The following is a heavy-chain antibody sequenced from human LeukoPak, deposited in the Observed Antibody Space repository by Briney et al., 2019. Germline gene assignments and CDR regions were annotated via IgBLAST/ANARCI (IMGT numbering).Heavy chain of an antibody. D-gene: IGHD1-26*01. J-gene: IGHJ4*02. CDR3: ARVWELSFDH. Sequence: GGSLRLSCAASGFTVSTDHMSWVRQAPGKGLEWVAISYSEEWVAISYSGGTGQYAESVKGRFTISRDDSRNTLSLQMNSLRAEDTALYYCARVWELSFDHWGQGTLVTVSS. V-gene: IGHV3-53*01. CDR2: SYSEEWVAISYSGGTG. CDR1: GFTVSTDH.